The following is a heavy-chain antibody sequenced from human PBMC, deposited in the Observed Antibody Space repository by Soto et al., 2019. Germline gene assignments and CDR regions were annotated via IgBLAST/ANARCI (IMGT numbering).Heavy chain of an antibody. V-gene: IGHV4-34*01. J-gene: IGHJ4*02. D-gene: IGHD3-16*02. Sequence: SETLSLTCAVYGGSFSGYYWSWIRQPPGKXLEWIGEINHSGSTNYNPSLKSRVTISVDTSKNQFSLKLSSVTAADTAVYYCARGKLSDYVWGSYRYLFDYWGQGTVVTVSS. CDR3: ARGKLSDYVWGSYRYLFDY. CDR1: GGSFSGYY. CDR2: INHSGST.